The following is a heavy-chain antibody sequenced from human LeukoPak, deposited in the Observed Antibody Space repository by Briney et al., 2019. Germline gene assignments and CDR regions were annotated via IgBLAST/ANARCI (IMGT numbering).Heavy chain of an antibody. J-gene: IGHJ4*02. V-gene: IGHV4-39*07. Sequence: SETLSLTCTVSSGSISTSNYYWSWIRQPPGTGLEWIGEINHSGSTNYNPSLKSRVTISVDTSKNQFSLKLSSVTAADTAVYYCARLFISCEATYCGGDCLPEDWGQGTLVTVSS. CDR2: INHSGST. CDR1: SGSISTSNYY. D-gene: IGHD2-21*02. CDR3: ARLFISCEATYCGGDCLPED.